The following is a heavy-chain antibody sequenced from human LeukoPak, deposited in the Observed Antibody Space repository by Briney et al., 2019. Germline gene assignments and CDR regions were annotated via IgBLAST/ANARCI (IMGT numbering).Heavy chain of an antibody. J-gene: IGHJ4*02. CDR2: IGSGGYT. Sequence: GGSLRLSCIASGFTLSNYDMTWVRQTPGKGLEYVSSIGSGGYTFYAASFKGRFSISRDISQNTVYLQMNSLRGEDTAMYFCAKKLPGASYYFFFWGQGALGTVS. V-gene: IGHV3-23*01. CDR3: AKKLPGASYYFFF. D-gene: IGHD7-27*01. CDR1: GFTLSNYD.